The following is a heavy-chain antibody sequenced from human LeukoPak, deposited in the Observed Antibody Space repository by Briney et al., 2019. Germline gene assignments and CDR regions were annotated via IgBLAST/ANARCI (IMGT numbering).Heavy chain of an antibody. D-gene: IGHD3-3*01. J-gene: IGHJ4*02. V-gene: IGHV4-59*01. CDR3: AREFSWSGFFDY. CDR2: IYDSGST. CDR1: GGSISSYY. Sequence: SETLSLTCTVSGGSISSYYWSWIRQPPGKGLEWIGHIYDSGSTNYNPSLKSRVTISVDTSKNQFSLKLSSVTAADTAVYYCAREFSWSGFFDYWGQGTLVTVSS.